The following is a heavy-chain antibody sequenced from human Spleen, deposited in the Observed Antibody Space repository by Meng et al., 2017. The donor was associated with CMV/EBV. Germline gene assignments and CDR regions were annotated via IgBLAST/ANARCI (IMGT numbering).Heavy chain of an antibody. Sequence: AFTGHYMQWVRRDPGREVGWMGFMNPKGGGKSEGKRYQGRVTMTSDRTISTNYVEMSRLSTDDTTVYYCARTLGFRSGWRDTFDIWGQGTMVTVSS. CDR3: ARTLGFRSGWRDTFDI. CDR1: AFTGHY. J-gene: IGHJ3*02. CDR2: MNPKGGGK. D-gene: IGHD6-19*01. V-gene: IGHV1-2*02.